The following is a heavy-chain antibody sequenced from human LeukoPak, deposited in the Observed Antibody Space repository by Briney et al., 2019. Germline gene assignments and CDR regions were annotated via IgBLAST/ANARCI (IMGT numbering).Heavy chain of an antibody. CDR3: AKSHEDSSSQERDYYYGMDV. D-gene: IGHD6-13*01. J-gene: IGHJ6*04. CDR2: ISYDGSNK. V-gene: IGHV3-30*18. Sequence: GRSLRLSCAASGFTFSSYGMHWVRQAPGKGLEWVAVISYDGSNKYYADSVKGRFTISRDNSKNTLYLQMNNLRAEDTAVYYCAKSHEDSSSQERDYYYGMDVWGKGTTVTVSS. CDR1: GFTFSSYG.